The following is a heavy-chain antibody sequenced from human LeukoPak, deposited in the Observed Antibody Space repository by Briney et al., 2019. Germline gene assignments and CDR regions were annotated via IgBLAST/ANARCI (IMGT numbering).Heavy chain of an antibody. D-gene: IGHD1-26*01. V-gene: IGHV5-10-1*01. CDR1: GYSFTSYW. CDR2: IDPSDSYT. CDR3: ARHRSGRYYDFDY. J-gene: IGHJ4*02. Sequence: GESRQISCKGSGYSFTSYWISWVRQLPGKGLEWMAGIDPSDSYTNYSPSLQGHVTISADKSISTAHLQWSSLKASDTAMYYCARHRSGRYYDFDYWGQGDLGPASS.